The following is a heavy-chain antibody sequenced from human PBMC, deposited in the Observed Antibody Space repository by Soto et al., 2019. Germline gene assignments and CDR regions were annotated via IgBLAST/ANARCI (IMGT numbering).Heavy chain of an antibody. Sequence: ASVKVSCKASGGTFSSYTISWVRQAPGQGLEWMGRIIPILGIANYAQKFQGRVTITADKSTSTAYMELSSLRSEDTAVYYCARDYYYDSSGFNWFAPWGQGTLGTVSS. D-gene: IGHD3-22*01. CDR2: IIPILGIA. V-gene: IGHV1-69*04. CDR3: ARDYYYDSSGFNWFAP. J-gene: IGHJ5*02. CDR1: GGTFSSYT.